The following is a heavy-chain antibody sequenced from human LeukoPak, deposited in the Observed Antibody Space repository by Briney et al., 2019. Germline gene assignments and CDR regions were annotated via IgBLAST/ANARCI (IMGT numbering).Heavy chain of an antibody. Sequence: GGSLRLSCAASGYTFSSYSINWVRQAAGKGLEWVSSISVRSNYIYYADSVRGRFRISRDDARDSLYLQMNSLRAEDTAVYYCVRLRRNSDTSGFYYYYDFWGQGTLVTVSS. D-gene: IGHD3-22*01. CDR2: ISVRSNYI. CDR1: GYTFSSYS. J-gene: IGHJ4*02. CDR3: VRLRRNSDTSGFYYYYDF. V-gene: IGHV3-21*01.